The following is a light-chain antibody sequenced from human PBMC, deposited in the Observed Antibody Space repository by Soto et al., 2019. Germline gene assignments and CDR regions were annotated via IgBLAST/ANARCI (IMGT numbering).Light chain of an antibody. Sequence: DIQMTQSPSSLSASVGDRVTITCRATHSVAKYVNWYQQKPGQAPNLLIYTSSNLQSGVPSRFTGSGFATDFTLTISSLQPEDFASYYCQQSYSTPWTFGQGTKVEIK. CDR1: HSVAKY. CDR3: QQSYSTPWT. J-gene: IGKJ1*01. CDR2: TSS. V-gene: IGKV1-39*01.